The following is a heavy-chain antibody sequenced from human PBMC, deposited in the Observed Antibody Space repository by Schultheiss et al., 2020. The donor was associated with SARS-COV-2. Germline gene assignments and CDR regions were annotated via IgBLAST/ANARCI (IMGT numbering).Heavy chain of an antibody. J-gene: IGHJ4*02. D-gene: IGHD4-17*01. CDR3: ARDYGDRLDY. CDR2: IYYSGST. CDR1: GGSINGFY. Sequence: SETLSLTCSVSGGSINGFYWSWIRQPPGKGLEWIGYIYYSGSTNYNPSLKSRVTISVDTSKNQFSLKLSSVTAADTAVYYCARDYGDRLDYWGQGTLVTVSS. V-gene: IGHV4-59*12.